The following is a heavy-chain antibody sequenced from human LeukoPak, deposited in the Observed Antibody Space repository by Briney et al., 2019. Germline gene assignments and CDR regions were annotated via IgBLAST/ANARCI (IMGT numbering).Heavy chain of an antibody. CDR1: GFTVSSNY. V-gene: IGHV3-53*01. CDR2: IYSGGST. J-gene: IGHJ4*02. CDR3: ARVSVDTAMAVDY. Sequence: GGSLRLSCAASGFTVSSNYMSWVRQAPGKGLEWVSVIYSGGSTYYADSVKGRFTISRDNSKNTLYLQMNSPRAEDTAVYYCARVSVDTAMAVDYWGQGTLVTVSS. D-gene: IGHD5-18*01.